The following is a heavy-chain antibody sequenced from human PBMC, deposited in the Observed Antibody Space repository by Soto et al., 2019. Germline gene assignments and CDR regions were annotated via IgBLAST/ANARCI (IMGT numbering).Heavy chain of an antibody. Sequence: QVQLVESGGGVVQPGRSLRLSCAASGFTFSSYGMHWVRQAPGKGLEWVAVISYDGSNKYYADSVKGRFTISRDNSKNTLYLQMNSLRAEDTAVYYCAKAENRFMVRGVQVYWGQGTLVTVSS. D-gene: IGHD3-10*01. V-gene: IGHV3-30*18. J-gene: IGHJ4*02. CDR1: GFTFSSYG. CDR2: ISYDGSNK. CDR3: AKAENRFMVRGVQVY.